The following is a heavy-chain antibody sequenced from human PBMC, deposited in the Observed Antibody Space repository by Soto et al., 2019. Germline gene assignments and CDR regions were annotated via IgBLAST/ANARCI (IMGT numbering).Heavy chain of an antibody. J-gene: IGHJ4*02. D-gene: IGHD3-3*01. CDR1: GFTFSSFW. Sequence: EVQLVESGGGLVKPGGSLRLSCAASGFTFSSFWMFWVRQAPGKGLEWLSRINGDGSSSSYVDSVKGRFTISRDNAKDTLFLQMNSLRADDTAVYYCAREWRGGDFWGQGTLVTVSS. CDR2: INGDGSSS. CDR3: AREWRGGDF. V-gene: IGHV3-74*01.